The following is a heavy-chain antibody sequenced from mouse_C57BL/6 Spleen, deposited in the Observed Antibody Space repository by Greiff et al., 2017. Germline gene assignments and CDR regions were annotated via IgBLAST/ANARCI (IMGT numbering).Heavy chain of an antibody. CDR3: ASGDGYDVRFAY. D-gene: IGHD2-2*01. CDR2: IHPNSGST. Sequence: QVQLKQSGAELVKPGASVKLSCKASGYTFTSYWMHWVKQRPGQGLEWIGMIHPNSGSTNYNEKFKSKATLTVDKSSSTAYMQLSSLTSEDSAVYYCASGDGYDVRFAYWGQGTLVTVSA. V-gene: IGHV1-64*01. J-gene: IGHJ3*01. CDR1: GYTFTSYW.